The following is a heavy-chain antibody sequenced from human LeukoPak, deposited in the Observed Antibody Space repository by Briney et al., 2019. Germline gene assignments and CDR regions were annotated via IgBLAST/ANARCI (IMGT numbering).Heavy chain of an antibody. V-gene: IGHV3-23*01. CDR3: ARAFRWLQWWHFDY. CDR2: ISGSGGST. J-gene: IGHJ4*02. Sequence: GGSLRLSCAASGFTFSSYGMSWVRQAPGKGLEWVSAISGSGGSTYYADSVKGRFTISRDNSKNTLYLQMNSLRAEDTAVYYCARAFRWLQWWHFDYWGQGTLVTVSS. CDR1: GFTFSSYG. D-gene: IGHD5-24*01.